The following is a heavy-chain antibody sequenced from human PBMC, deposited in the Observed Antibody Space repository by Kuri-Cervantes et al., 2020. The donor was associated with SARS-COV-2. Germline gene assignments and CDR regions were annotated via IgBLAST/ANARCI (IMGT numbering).Heavy chain of an antibody. CDR3: ARLVFVDAFDI. Sequence: GESLKISCAASGYTFIYSHMSWIRQAPGKGREGVSYISSDRSHTNNAESVKGRFTISRDNAKNSLYLQMNSLRAEDTTVYYCARLVFVDAFDIWGQGTMVTVSS. CDR2: ISSDRSHT. J-gene: IGHJ3*02. CDR1: GYTFIYSH. V-gene: IGHV3-11*06. D-gene: IGHD2-2*01.